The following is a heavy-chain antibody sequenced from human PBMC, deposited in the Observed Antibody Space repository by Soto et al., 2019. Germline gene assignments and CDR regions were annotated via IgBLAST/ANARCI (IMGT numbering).Heavy chain of an antibody. Sequence: PVGSLRLSCAASGFTFSSYSMNWVRQAPVQVLEWVSYIGPSSNDIHYGGSVKVRVTISRDNAKNSLYLQMNSLRDERKAGWYYAKDHIGAFDYWGQGALVTVTS. J-gene: IGHJ4*02. CDR1: GFTFSSYS. CDR2: IGPSSNDI. V-gene: IGHV3-48*02. CDR3: AKDHIGAFDY. D-gene: IGHD2-21*01.